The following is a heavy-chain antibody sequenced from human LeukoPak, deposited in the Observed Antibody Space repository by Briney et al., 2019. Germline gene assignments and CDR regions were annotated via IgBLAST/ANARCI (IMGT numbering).Heavy chain of an antibody. CDR1: GFTFSSYA. D-gene: IGHD2-2*01. CDR3: ARSGYCSSTSCYWGTWFDP. Sequence: GGSLILSCAASGFTFSSYAMHWVRQAPGKGLEWVAVISYDGSNKYYADSVKGRFTISRDNSKNTLYLQMNSLRAEDTAVYYCARSGYCSSTSCYWGTWFDPWGQGTLVTVSS. V-gene: IGHV3-30-3*01. J-gene: IGHJ5*02. CDR2: ISYDGSNK.